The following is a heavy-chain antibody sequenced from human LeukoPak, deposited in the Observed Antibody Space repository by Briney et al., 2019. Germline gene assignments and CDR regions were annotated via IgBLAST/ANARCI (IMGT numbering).Heavy chain of an antibody. Sequence: SETLSLTCTVSGGSISSSSYYWGWIRQPPGKGLEWIGSLYYRGSTNYNPSLKSRVTISVDTSKNQFSLKLSSVTAADTAVYYCARLQQLVRGYYFQHWGQGTLVTVSS. D-gene: IGHD6-13*01. J-gene: IGHJ1*01. CDR3: ARLQQLVRGYYFQH. CDR1: GGSISSSSYY. V-gene: IGHV4-39*07. CDR2: LYYRGST.